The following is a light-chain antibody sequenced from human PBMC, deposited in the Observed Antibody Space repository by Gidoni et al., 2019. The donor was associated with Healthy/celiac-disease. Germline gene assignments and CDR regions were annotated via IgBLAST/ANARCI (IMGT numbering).Light chain of an antibody. CDR1: QSISSY. CDR2: AAS. V-gene: IGKV1-39*01. Sequence: DIQMTPSPSSLSPSVRDRRTITSRASQSISSYLNWYQQKPGKAPKLLIYAASSLQSGVPARFSGSGSGTDFTLTISSLQPEDVATYYCQQGYSTLWTFXXXTRVEIK. CDR3: QQGYSTLWT. J-gene: IGKJ1*01.